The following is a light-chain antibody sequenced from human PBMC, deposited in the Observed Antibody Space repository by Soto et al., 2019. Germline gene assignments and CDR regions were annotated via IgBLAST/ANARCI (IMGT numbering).Light chain of an antibody. CDR1: QSVSSSY. V-gene: IGKV3-20*01. CDR3: QQYGSSPLT. CDR2: GAS. J-gene: IGKJ4*01. Sequence: EIVLTQSPGTLSLSPGERATLSCRASQSVSSSYLAWYQQKPGQAPRLLFYGASSRATGLPDRFSGSGSGTDFPLTISRLEPEDFAVYYCQQYGSSPLTFGGGTKVEIK.